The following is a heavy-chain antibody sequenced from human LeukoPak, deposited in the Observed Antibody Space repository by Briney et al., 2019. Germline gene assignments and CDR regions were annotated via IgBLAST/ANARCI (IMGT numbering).Heavy chain of an antibody. CDR3: AKDRDISGRWAVP. Sequence: GGSLRLSCAASGFTFSSYAVSWVRQAPGKGLEWVSAISGSGGSTYYADSARGRFSISRDNSKNTLYLQMNSLRVEDTAVYYCAKDRDISGRWAVPWGQGTLVTVSS. D-gene: IGHD3-22*01. CDR1: GFTFSSYA. J-gene: IGHJ5*02. V-gene: IGHV3-23*01. CDR2: ISGSGGST.